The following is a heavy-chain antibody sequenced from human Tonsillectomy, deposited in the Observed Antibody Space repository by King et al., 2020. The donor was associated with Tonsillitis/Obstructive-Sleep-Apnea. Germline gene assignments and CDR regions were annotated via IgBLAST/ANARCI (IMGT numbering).Heavy chain of an antibody. CDR2: IYSGGST. V-gene: IGHV3-53*04. CDR1: GFTVSSNY. J-gene: IGHJ3*02. D-gene: IGHD6-13*01. Sequence: QLVQSGGGLVQPGGSLRLSCAASGFTVSSNYMNWVRQAPGKGLEWVSVIYSGGSTYYADSVKGRFTIPRHNSKNTLFLQMNSLRAEDTAVYYCARESSRWYDAFDIWGQGTMVTVSS. CDR3: ARESSRWYDAFDI.